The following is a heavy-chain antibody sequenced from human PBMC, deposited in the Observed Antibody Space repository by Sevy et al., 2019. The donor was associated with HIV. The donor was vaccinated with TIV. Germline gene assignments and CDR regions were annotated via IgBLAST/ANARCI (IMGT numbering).Heavy chain of an antibody. J-gene: IGHJ4*02. CDR3: ARDLEFYDYGDYGPAFMPDY. D-gene: IGHD4-17*01. Sequence: GGSLRLSCAASGFTFSTYGMHWVRQAPGKGLEWVAVMWFDGSNTYNADSVKGRFTISRDIAKNTLHLQMNSLRAEDTAVYYCARDLEFYDYGDYGPAFMPDYWGQGTLVTVSS. CDR2: MWFDGSNT. V-gene: IGHV3-33*01. CDR1: GFTFSTYG.